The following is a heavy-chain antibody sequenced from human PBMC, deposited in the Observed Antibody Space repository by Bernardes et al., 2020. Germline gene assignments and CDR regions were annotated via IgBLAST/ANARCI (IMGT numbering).Heavy chain of an antibody. V-gene: IGHV1-2*04. D-gene: IGHD6-19*01. CDR2: INPNTGGT. CDR1: GYTFTDYF. CDR3: AREKVEAGDYYYGMDV. Sequence: ASVKVSCKASGYTFTDYFTHWVRQAPGQGLEWVGWINPNTGGTKYAEKFQGWVTITTDTSISTAYMELSRLKSDDTAVYYCAREKVEAGDYYYGMDVWGQGTTVTFSS. J-gene: IGHJ6*02.